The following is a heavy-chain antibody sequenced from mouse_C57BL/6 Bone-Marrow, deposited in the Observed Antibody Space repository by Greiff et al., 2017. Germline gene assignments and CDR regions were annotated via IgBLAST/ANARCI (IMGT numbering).Heavy chain of an antibody. CDR3: ASSTVVAPIDY. Sequence: EVKLVESGGGLVKPGGSLKLSCAASGFTFSSYAMSWVRQTPEKRLEWVATISDGGSYTYYPDNVKGRFTISRDNAKNNPYLQMSHLKSEDTAVYYCASSTVVAPIDYWGQGTSVTVSS. D-gene: IGHD1-1*01. J-gene: IGHJ4*01. V-gene: IGHV5-4*03. CDR2: ISDGGSYT. CDR1: GFTFSSYA.